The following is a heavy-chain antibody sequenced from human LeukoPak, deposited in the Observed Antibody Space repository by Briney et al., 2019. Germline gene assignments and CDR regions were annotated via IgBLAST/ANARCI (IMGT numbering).Heavy chain of an antibody. CDR1: GGTFSSYA. CDR2: IIPIFGTA. Sequence: SVKDSCKASGGTFSSYAISWVRQAPGQGLEWMGGIIPIFGTANYAQKFQGRVTITTDESTSTAYMELSSLRSEDTAVYYCARDKFAGANWFDPRGQGTLVTVSS. D-gene: IGHD3-10*01. J-gene: IGHJ5*02. CDR3: ARDKFAGANWFDP. V-gene: IGHV1-69*05.